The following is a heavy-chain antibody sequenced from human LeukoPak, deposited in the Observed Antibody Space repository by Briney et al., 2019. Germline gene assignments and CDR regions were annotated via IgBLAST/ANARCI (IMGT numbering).Heavy chain of an antibody. CDR3: AGGPRRSLDY. D-gene: IGHD3-16*01. J-gene: IGHJ4*02. V-gene: IGHV3-21*01. Sequence: GGSLRLSCAASGFTFSSYRMTWVRQAPGKGLEWVSSISSSSSYIYYADSVKGRFTISRDNAKNSLYLQMNSLRAEDTAVYYCAGGPRRSLDYWGQGTLVTVSS. CDR1: GFTFSSYR. CDR2: ISSSSSYI.